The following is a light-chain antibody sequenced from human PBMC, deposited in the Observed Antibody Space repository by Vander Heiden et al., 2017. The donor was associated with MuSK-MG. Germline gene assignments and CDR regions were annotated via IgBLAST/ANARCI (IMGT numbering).Light chain of an antibody. CDR3: QQSDNPPST. CDR1: QRITTY. V-gene: IGKV1-39*01. J-gene: IGKJ2*01. Sequence: DIQMTQSPSSLSASVGDRVTITCRASQRITTYLNWYQQKPGKAPKLLIYAASSLQSGVPSRFSGSGSGTDFTLTTSSLQPEDFATFYCQQSDNPPSTFGPGTKVGIK. CDR2: AAS.